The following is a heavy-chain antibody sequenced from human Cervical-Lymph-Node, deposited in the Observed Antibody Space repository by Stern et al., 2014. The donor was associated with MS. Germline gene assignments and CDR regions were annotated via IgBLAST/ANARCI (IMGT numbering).Heavy chain of an antibody. CDR2: ISYDGSNK. CDR1: GFTFSRSA. Sequence: QMHLEESGGGAVRPARSLRLSCATSGFTFSRSAVLWARQAPAKGLELVAAISYDGSNKFYGDSMKGRFTISRDNSKNTLFLQMNILRPEDSGVYHCARDRLDGDYVYYYGLDVWGQGTTVTVSS. CDR3: ARDRLDGDYVYYYGLDV. V-gene: IGHV3-30*01. D-gene: IGHD4-17*01. J-gene: IGHJ6*02.